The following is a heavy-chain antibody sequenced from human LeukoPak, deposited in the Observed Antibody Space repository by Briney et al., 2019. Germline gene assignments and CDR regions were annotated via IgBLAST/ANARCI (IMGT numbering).Heavy chain of an antibody. D-gene: IGHD3-22*01. CDR2: IYYSGST. J-gene: IGHJ4*02. CDR3: ARDSSGYSHFDY. CDR1: GGSISSSSYY. Sequence: SETLSLTCTVSGGSISSSSYYWGWIRQPPGKGLEWIGSIYYSGSTYYNPSLKSRVTISVDTPKNQFSLKLNSVTAADTAVYYCARDSSGYSHFDYWGQGTLVTVSS. V-gene: IGHV4-39*02.